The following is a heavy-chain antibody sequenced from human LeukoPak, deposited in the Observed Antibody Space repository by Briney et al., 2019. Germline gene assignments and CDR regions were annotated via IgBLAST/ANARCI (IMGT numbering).Heavy chain of an antibody. CDR2: ISDSGGST. J-gene: IGHJ4*02. CDR3: ARRITGFDY. D-gene: IGHD1-20*01. V-gene: IGHV3-23*01. CDR1: GLTFSSYA. Sequence: GGSLRLSCAASGLTFSSYAMSWVRQAPGKGLEWVSTISDSGGSTYYADSVKGRFTISRDNSNNTLYLQMNSLRAEDTAVYYCARRITGFDYWGQGTLVTVSS.